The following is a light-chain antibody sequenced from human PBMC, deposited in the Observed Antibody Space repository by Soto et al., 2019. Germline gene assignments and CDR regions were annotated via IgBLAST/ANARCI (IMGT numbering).Light chain of an antibody. J-gene: IGKJ2*01. V-gene: IGKV3-20*01. Sequence: EIVLTQSPGTLSLSPGERATLSCRASQSVSNNYLAWYQHKLGQAPRLLLSGASSRATGIPDRFSGSGSGTDFTLTISRLEPEDFAVYYCQQYGSSPRTFGQGTKLEIK. CDR3: QQYGSSPRT. CDR2: GAS. CDR1: QSVSNNY.